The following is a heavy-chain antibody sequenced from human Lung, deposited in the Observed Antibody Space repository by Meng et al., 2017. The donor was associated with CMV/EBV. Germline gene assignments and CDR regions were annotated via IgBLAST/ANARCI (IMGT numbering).Heavy chain of an antibody. CDR1: GGSLSNYR. D-gene: IGHD2-15*01. V-gene: IGHV1-69*10. J-gene: IGHJ4*02. Sequence: SVKVSCKASGGSLSNYRLNWVRQVPGQGFQWMGVIIPILGIPDYPENFQGRVTITTDTSTDTAYMHLSSLRLEDTAVYYCAREVRQIYCSGANCYFKDFWGQGTWVXVSS. CDR3: AREVRQIYCSGANCYFKDF. CDR2: IIPILGIP.